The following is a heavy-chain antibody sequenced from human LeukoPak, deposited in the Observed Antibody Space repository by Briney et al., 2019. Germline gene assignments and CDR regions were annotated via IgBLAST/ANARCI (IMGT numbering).Heavy chain of an antibody. J-gene: IGHJ4*02. CDR2: IISSGGST. V-gene: IGHV3-23*01. CDR3: AKDLGSSGWYIDY. D-gene: IGHD6-19*01. Sequence: GGSLKLSCAASGFTFSTYAMSWARQAPGQGLEWVSTIISSGGSTYYADSVKGRFTISRDNSKNTLYLQMNSLRAEDTAVYYCAKDLGSSGWYIDYWGQGTLVTVSS. CDR1: GFTFSTYA.